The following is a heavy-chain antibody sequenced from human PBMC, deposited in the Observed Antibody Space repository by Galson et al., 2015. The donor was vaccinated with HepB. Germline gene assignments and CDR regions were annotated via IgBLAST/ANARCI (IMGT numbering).Heavy chain of an antibody. J-gene: IGHJ6*02. CDR1: GYTFTGYY. CDR2: INPNSGGT. Sequence: SVKVSCKASGYTFTGYYMHWVRQAPGQGLEWMGWINPNSGGTNYAQKFQGWVTMTRDTSISTAYMELSRLRSDDTAVYYCARGSGSGYSLAYYGMDVWGQGTTVTVSS. D-gene: IGHD3-22*01. V-gene: IGHV1-2*04. CDR3: ARGSGSGYSLAYYGMDV.